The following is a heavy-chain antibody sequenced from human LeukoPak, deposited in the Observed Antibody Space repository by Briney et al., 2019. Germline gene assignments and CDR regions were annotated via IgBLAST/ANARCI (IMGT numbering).Heavy chain of an antibody. D-gene: IGHD2-2*01. J-gene: IGHJ6*04. CDR2: IRYDGNIK. V-gene: IGHV3-30*02. Sequence: GGSLRLSCAASGFTFSSYDMHWVRQAPGKGLEWVAFIRYDGNIKYFADSVKGRFTISRDTSKNTLYLQMNSLRVEDTAVYYCARDQCSSTSCPSDVWGKGTTVTVSS. CDR3: ARDQCSSTSCPSDV. CDR1: GFTFSSYD.